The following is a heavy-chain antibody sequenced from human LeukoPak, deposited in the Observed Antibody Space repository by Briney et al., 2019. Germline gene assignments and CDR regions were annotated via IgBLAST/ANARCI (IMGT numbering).Heavy chain of an antibody. CDR2: MSPNSGNT. J-gene: IGHJ5*02. CDR3: AIQEEGDYKDWFDP. D-gene: IGHD4-11*01. CDR1: GYTFASYD. Sequence: GASVKVSCKASGYTFASYDINWVRQATGQGLEWMGWMSPNSGNTGYAQKFQGRVTMTRNTSISTAYMELSSLRSEDTAVYYCAIQEEGDYKDWFDPWGQGTLVTVSS. V-gene: IGHV1-8*01.